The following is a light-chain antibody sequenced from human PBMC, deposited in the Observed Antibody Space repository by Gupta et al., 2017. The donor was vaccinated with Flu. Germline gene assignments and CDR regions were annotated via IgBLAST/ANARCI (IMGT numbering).Light chain of an antibody. Sequence: LEGYQQKPGKAPKRLIYAAASWQSGGTSGFSGSGCGRDVTITISSRQQEDYAAYFCRQTYSSSPETFGGGTKLEIK. J-gene: IGKJ4*01. V-gene: IGKV1-39*01. CDR2: AAA. CDR3: RQTYSSSPET.